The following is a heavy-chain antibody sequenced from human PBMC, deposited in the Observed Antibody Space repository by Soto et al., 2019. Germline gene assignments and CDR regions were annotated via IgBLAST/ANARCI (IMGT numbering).Heavy chain of an antibody. CDR3: ARVRVRWQIDY. V-gene: IGHV4-59*01. Sequence: SETLSLTCTVSGGSISSYYWSWIRQPPGKGLEWIGYIYYSGSTNYNPSLKSRVTISVDTSKNQFSLKLSSVTAADTAVYYCARVRVRWQIDYWGQGTLVTAPQ. CDR1: GGSISSYY. D-gene: IGHD4-17*01. CDR2: IYYSGST. J-gene: IGHJ4*02.